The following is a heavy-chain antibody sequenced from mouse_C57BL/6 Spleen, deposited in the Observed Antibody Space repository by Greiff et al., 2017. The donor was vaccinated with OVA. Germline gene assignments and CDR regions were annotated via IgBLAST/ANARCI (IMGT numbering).Heavy chain of an antibody. D-gene: IGHD2-12*01. CDR1: GYTFTEYT. J-gene: IGHJ1*03. CDR3: ARHLLAYYKDDWYFDV. CDR2: FYPGSGSI. Sequence: VQLQESGAELVKPGASVKLSCKASGYTFTEYTIHWVKQRSGQGLEWIGWFYPGSGSIKYNEKFKDKATLTADKSSSTVYMELSRLTSEDSAVYFCARHLLAYYKDDWYFDVWGTGTTVTVSS. V-gene: IGHV1-62-2*01.